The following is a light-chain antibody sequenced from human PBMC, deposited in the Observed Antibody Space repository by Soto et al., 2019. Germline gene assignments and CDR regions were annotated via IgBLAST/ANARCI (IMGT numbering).Light chain of an antibody. CDR1: SSDVGGHNY. Sequence: QSALTQPASVSGSPGQSITISCTGTSSDVGGHNYVSWYQQHTGKAPKLMIYEVSTRPSGVSNRFSGSNSGNTASLTISGLQAEDEADYYCSSYTSSSTYVFGPGTKVTVL. V-gene: IGLV2-14*01. J-gene: IGLJ1*01. CDR2: EVS. CDR3: SSYTSSSTYV.